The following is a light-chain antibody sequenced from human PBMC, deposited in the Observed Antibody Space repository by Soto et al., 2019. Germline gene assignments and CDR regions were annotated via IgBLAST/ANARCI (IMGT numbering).Light chain of an antibody. V-gene: IGLV3-21*04. CDR2: YSS. Sequence: SYELTQPPSVSVAPGKTARITCGGNNIGSKSVHWYRQKPGQAPVLVIYYSSDRPSGTPERFSGSNSGNTATLTISRVEAGDEADYYCQVWDSSSDHGVFGTGTKVTVL. CDR3: QVWDSSSDHGV. CDR1: NIGSKS. J-gene: IGLJ1*01.